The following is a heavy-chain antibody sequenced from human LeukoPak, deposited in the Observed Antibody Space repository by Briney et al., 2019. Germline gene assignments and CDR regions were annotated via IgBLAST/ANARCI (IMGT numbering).Heavy chain of an antibody. CDR1: GGSFSGYY. D-gene: IGHD3-22*01. CDR3: ARGFDYYDSSGYYYVGAFDI. CDR2: INHSGST. J-gene: IGHJ3*02. V-gene: IGHV4-34*01. Sequence: SETLSLTCAVYGGSFSGYYWSWIRQPPGKGLEWIGEINHSGSTNYNPSLKSRVTISVDTSKNQFSLKLSSVTAADTAVYYCARGFDYYDSSGYYYVGAFDIWGQGTMVTVSS.